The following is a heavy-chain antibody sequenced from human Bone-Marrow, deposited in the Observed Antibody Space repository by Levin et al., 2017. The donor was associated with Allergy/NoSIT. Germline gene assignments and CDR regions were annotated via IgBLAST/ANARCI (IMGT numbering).Heavy chain of an antibody. V-gene: IGHV4-30-4*01. CDR2: IYYNGNT. Sequence: SETLSLTCTVSGGSISSGDFYWSWIRQPPGKGLEWIGYIYYNGNTYYNPSLKGRVTTSLDTSKNQFSLNLRSVTAADTAVYYCARRYYYDSRGYYGFDAWGQGTLVIVSS. CDR1: GGSISSGDFY. D-gene: IGHD3-22*01. J-gene: IGHJ5*02. CDR3: ARRYYYDSRGYYGFDA.